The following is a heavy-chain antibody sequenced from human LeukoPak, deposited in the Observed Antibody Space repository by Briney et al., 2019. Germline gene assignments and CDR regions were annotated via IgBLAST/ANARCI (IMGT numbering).Heavy chain of an antibody. D-gene: IGHD3-10*01. J-gene: IGHJ5*01. CDR3: ARGTYNWFDS. CDR2: INANTGVI. CDR1: GYTFTDYY. Sequence: ASVKVSCKASGYTFTDYYIHWVRQAPGEGLEWLGWINANTGVIHYAQRFQGRVTMTRVTSISTAYMEVRLTSDDTAVFYCARGTYNWFDSWGQGTLVTVSS. V-gene: IGHV1-2*02.